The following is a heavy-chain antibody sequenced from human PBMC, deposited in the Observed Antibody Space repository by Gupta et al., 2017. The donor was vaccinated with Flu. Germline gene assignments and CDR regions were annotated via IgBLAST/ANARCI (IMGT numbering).Heavy chain of an antibody. D-gene: IGHD4-17*01. V-gene: IGHV6-1*01. Sequence: YTGTVKSRITINPDTSKNQFSLQLNSVAPADTAVYYCAREAGTTEMDYFDSWGQGTLVTVSS. J-gene: IGHJ4*02. CDR3: AREAGTTEMDYFDS.